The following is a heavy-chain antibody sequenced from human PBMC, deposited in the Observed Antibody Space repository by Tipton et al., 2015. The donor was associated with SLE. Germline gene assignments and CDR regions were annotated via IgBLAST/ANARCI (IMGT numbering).Heavy chain of an antibody. CDR3: VKDRGFGELLDAFDI. V-gene: IGHV3-64D*06. Sequence: VQLVQSGGGLVQPGGSLRLSCSASGFTFSSYTMHWVRQAPGKGLEYVSAISTNGGSTYYADSVKGRFTISRDNSKNTLYLQMSSLRAEDTAVYYCVKDRGFGELLDAFDIWGQGTMVTVSS. CDR1: GFTFSSYT. D-gene: IGHD3-10*01. J-gene: IGHJ3*02. CDR2: ISTNGGST.